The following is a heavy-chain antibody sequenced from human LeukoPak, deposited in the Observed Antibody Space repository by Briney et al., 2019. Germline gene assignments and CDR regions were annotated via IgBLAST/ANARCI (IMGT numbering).Heavy chain of an antibody. Sequence: GTSLRLSCAASGFTFSSYGMQWVRQAPGKGLEWVAVISYEGSTSYYADSVKGRFTISRDNSKNTLYLQMNGLRAEDTAVYYCVVGWLRGWFDPWGQGTLVTVSS. D-gene: IGHD5-24*01. CDR2: ISYEGSTS. CDR1: GFTFSSYG. CDR3: VVGWLRGWFDP. J-gene: IGHJ5*02. V-gene: IGHV3-30*03.